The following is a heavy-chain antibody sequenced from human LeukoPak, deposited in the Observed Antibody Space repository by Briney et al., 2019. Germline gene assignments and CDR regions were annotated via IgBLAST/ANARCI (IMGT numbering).Heavy chain of an antibody. CDR1: GDSISSYY. CDR2: IHISETT. CDR3: AREMGARSSNAFDI. V-gene: IGHV4-4*07. J-gene: IGHJ3*02. Sequence: SETLSLTCTVSGDSISSYYWSWIRQPAGKGLEWIGRIHISETTNNNPSLKSRVTMSLDTSKNQFSLRLSSVTAADTAVYYCAREMGARSSNAFDIWGQGTMVTVSS. D-gene: IGHD1-26*01.